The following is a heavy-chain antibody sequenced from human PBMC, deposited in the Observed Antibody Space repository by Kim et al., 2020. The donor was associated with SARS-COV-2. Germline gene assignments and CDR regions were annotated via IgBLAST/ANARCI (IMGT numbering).Heavy chain of an antibody. J-gene: IGHJ5*02. Sequence: GGSLRLSCAASGFTFSSYAMSWVRQAPGKGLEWVSAISGSGGSTYYADSVKGRFTISRDNSKNTLYLQMNSLRAEDTAVYYCAKGAYYYDSSGYPILNWFDPWGQGTLVTVSS. CDR3: AKGAYYYDSSGYPILNWFDP. V-gene: IGHV3-23*01. CDR2: ISGSGGST. D-gene: IGHD3-22*01. CDR1: GFTFSSYA.